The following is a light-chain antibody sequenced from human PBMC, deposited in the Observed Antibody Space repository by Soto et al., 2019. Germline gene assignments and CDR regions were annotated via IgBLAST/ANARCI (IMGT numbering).Light chain of an antibody. CDR3: QQVGSPFT. Sequence: EIVLTQSPGTLSLSPGERATLSCRASQSVSSSYLAWYQHKPGQAPRLLIYGASTRATGIPDRCSGSGSGSDFTLTISRLEPEDFAVYYCQQVGSPFTFGPGTKVDLK. CDR2: GAS. J-gene: IGKJ3*01. V-gene: IGKV3-20*01. CDR1: QSVSSSY.